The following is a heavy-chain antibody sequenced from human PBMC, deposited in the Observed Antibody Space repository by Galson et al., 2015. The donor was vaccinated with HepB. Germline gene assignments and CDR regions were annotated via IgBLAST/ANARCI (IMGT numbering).Heavy chain of an antibody. CDR2: IWYDGSNK. V-gene: IGHV3-33*01. J-gene: IGHJ6*03. Sequence: SLRLSCAASGFTFSSYGMHWVRQAPGKGLEWVAVIWYDGSNKYYADSVKGRFTISRDNSKNTLYLQMNSLRAEDTAVYYCARDSGVAVTTGYYYYMDVWGKGTTVTVSS. CDR3: ARDSGVAVTTGYYYYMDV. D-gene: IGHD4-11*01. CDR1: GFTFSSYG.